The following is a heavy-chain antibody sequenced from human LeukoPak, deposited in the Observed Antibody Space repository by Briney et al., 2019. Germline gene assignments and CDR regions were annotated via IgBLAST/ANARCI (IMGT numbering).Heavy chain of an antibody. CDR3: AREYCGGDCREFLLGYFDL. CDR1: GYTFTSYY. D-gene: IGHD2-21*02. CDR2: INPSGGST. Sequence: AASVKVSCKASGYTFTSYYMHWVRQAPGQGLEWMGIINPSGGSTSYAQKFQGRVTVTRDTSTSTVYMELSSLRSEDTAVYYCAREYCGGDCREFLLGYFDLWGRGTLVTVSS. J-gene: IGHJ2*01. V-gene: IGHV1-46*01.